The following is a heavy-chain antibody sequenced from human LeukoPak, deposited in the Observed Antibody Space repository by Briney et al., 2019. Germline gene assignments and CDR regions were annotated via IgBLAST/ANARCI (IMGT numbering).Heavy chain of an antibody. CDR3: ARVGAVAGTSWFDP. Sequence: ASVKVSCKXSGYTFTSYGISWVRQAPGQGLEWMGLISAYNGNTNYSQKLQGRVTMTTDTSTSTAYMELRSLRSDDTAVYYCARVGAVAGTSWFDPWGQGTLVTVSS. D-gene: IGHD6-19*01. V-gene: IGHV1-18*01. J-gene: IGHJ5*02. CDR1: GYTFTSYG. CDR2: ISAYNGNT.